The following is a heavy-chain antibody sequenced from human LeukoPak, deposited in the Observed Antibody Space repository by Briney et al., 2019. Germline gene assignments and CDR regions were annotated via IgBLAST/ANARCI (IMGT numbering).Heavy chain of an antibody. CDR2: INPNSGGT. D-gene: IGHD6-13*01. CDR3: ARGWDGTSSSWYYYYYGMDV. CDR1: GGTFSSYA. Sequence: GASVKVSCKASGGTFSSYAISWVRQAPGQGLEWMGWINPNSGGTNYAQRFQGRVTMTRDTSISTAYMELSRLRSDDTAVYYCARGWDGTSSSWYYYYYGMDVWGQGTTVTVSS. J-gene: IGHJ6*02. V-gene: IGHV1-2*02.